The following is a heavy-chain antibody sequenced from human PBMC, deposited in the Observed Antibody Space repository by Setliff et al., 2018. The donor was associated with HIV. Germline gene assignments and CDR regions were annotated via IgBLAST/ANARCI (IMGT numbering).Heavy chain of an antibody. D-gene: IGHD3-10*01. Sequence: SETLSLTCTVSGDSISSYYWSWIRQPPGKGLEWIGYIYHTGITKYDPSLKSRATTSVDTSKNQFSLKLNTVTAADTAVYYCARGREVMTTAPYWYFDLWGRGTLVTVS. CDR2: IYHTGIT. V-gene: IGHV4-59*12. J-gene: IGHJ2*01. CDR3: ARGREVMTTAPYWYFDL. CDR1: GDSISSYY.